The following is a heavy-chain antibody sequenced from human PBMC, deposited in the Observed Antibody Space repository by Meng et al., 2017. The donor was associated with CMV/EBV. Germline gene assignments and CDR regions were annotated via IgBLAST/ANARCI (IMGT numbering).Heavy chain of an antibody. V-gene: IGHV3-53*01. J-gene: IGHJ4*02. Sequence: GESLTISCAASGFTVSSNYMSWVRQAPGKVLEWVSVIYSGGSTYYADSVQGRFTISRDNSKNTLYLQMNSLRAEDTAVYYCSYGGGYWGQGTLVTVSS. CDR3: SYGGGY. D-gene: IGHD3-10*01. CDR1: GFTVSSNY. CDR2: IYSGGST.